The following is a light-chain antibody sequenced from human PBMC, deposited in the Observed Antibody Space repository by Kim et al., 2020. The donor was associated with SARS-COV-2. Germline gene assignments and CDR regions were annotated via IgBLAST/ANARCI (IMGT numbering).Light chain of an antibody. J-gene: IGKJ1*01. CDR2: GAS. V-gene: IGKV3-20*01. CDR1: QSVSSSY. Sequence: EIVLTQSPGTLSLSPGERATLSCRASQSVSSSYLAWYQQKPGQAPRLLIYGASSRATGIPDRFSGSGSGTDFTLTISRLEPEEFAVYYWQQYGSSPRTFGQGTKVDIK. CDR3: QQYGSSPRT.